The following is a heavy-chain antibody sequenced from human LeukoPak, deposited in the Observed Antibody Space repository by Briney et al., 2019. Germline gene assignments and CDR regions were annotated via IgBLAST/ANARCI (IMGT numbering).Heavy chain of an antibody. J-gene: IGHJ5*02. CDR3: ARGYCGRTSCYDPAGWFDP. D-gene: IGHD2-2*01. V-gene: IGHV5-51*01. CDR1: GYSFPSYW. Sequence: GESLKISRKASGYSFPSYWIGWVRQMPGKGLEWMAIVYPGDSDTRYSPSFRGQVTISADKSINTAYLQWSSLKASDTAMYYCARGYCGRTSCYDPAGWFDPWGQGTLVTVSS. CDR2: VYPGDSDT.